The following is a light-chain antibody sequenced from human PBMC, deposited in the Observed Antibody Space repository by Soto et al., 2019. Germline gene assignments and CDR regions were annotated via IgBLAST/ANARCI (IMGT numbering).Light chain of an antibody. J-gene: IGKJ5*01. Sequence: DIQMTQSPSSLSASVGDRVTMTFRASQGIRNYVAWYQQKPGKLPKLLIYAASTLQSEYPSRFSGSGSGTDFTLTISSLQPEDFATYYCQQTYTTPEITFGQGTRLEIK. CDR3: QQTYTTPEIT. CDR1: QGIRNY. CDR2: AAS. V-gene: IGKV1-27*01.